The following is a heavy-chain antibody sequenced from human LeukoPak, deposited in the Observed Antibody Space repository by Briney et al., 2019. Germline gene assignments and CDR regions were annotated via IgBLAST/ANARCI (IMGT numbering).Heavy chain of an antibody. V-gene: IGHV3-23*01. D-gene: IGHD3-3*01. Sequence: GGSLRLSCAASGFTFSSYAMSWVRQAPGKGLEWVSAISGSGGSTYYADSVKGRFTISRDNSKNTLYLQINSLRAEDTAVYYCAKEGGNGYYLIYFDYWGQGTLVTVSS. CDR1: GFTFSSYA. CDR2: ISGSGGST. CDR3: AKEGGNGYYLIYFDY. J-gene: IGHJ4*02.